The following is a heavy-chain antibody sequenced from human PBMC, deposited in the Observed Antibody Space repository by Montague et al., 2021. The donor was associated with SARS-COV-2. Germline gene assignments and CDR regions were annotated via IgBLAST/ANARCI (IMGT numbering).Heavy chain of an antibody. CDR3: ARLRDGVVPSPILGVGPYYSYCFLDV. CDR1: GGSFSGYH. V-gene: IGHV4-34*01. D-gene: IGHD3-10*01. Sequence: SETLSLTCAVYGGSFSGYHWNWIRQPPGKGLEWIGEINHSGITNYNPSLKSRLTISADTSKNQFSLKLTSVAAADTAVYYCARLRDGVVPSPILGVGPYYSYCFLDVWGKGTTVSVSS. J-gene: IGHJ6*03. CDR2: INHSGIT.